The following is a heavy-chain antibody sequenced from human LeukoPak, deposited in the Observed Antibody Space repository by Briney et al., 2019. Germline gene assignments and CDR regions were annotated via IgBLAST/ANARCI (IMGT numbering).Heavy chain of an antibody. V-gene: IGHV1-2*02. D-gene: IGHD3-22*01. J-gene: IGHJ5*02. CDR1: GYTFTGYY. CDR2: INPNSVGT. Sequence: ASVKVSCMASGYTFTGYYIYWVRHAPGQGLEWMGWINPNSVGTNYAQKFQGRVTMTRDTSISTAYMELSRLRSDDTAVYYCARDLIGSNYYDSSGYFNWFDPWGQGTLVTVSS. CDR3: ARDLIGSNYYDSSGYFNWFDP.